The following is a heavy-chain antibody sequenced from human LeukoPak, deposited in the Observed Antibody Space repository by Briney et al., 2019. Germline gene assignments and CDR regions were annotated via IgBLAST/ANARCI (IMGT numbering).Heavy chain of an antibody. J-gene: IGHJ4*02. CDR3: ARRTAAMPWLED. Sequence: SETLSLTCTVSGGSISSYYWSWIRQPPGKGLEWIGYIYTSGSTNYNPSLKSRVTISVDTSKNQFSLKLSSVTAADTAVYYCARRTAAMPWLEDWGQGTLVTVSS. CDR2: IYTSGST. CDR1: GGSISSYY. V-gene: IGHV4-4*09. D-gene: IGHD6-19*01.